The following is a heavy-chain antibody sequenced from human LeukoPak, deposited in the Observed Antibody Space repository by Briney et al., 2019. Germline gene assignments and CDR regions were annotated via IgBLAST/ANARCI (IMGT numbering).Heavy chain of an antibody. CDR1: GDSISSYY. CDR2: IYYSGTA. V-gene: IGHV4-59*01. J-gene: IGHJ4*02. CDR3: AGLYSYGDDY. Sequence: KPSETLSLTCTVSGDSISSYYWSWIRQPPGKGLEWIGYIYYSGTANYNPSLKSRVTISLDTSNNQFSLNLSSVTAADTAVYYCAGLYSYGDDYWGQGILVTVSS. D-gene: IGHD5-18*01.